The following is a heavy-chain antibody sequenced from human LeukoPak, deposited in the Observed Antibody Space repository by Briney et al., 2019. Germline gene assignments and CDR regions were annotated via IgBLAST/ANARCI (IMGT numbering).Heavy chain of an antibody. CDR3: ASASSGYYYQYDY. CDR1: GGTFSSYA. Sequence: SVTVSCKASGGTFSSYAISWVRQAPGQGLEWMGGIIPIFGTANYAQKFQGRVMITADESTSTAYMELSSLRSEDTAVYYCASASSGYYYQYDYWGQGTLVTVSS. J-gene: IGHJ4*02. CDR2: IIPIFGTA. V-gene: IGHV1-69*13. D-gene: IGHD3-22*01.